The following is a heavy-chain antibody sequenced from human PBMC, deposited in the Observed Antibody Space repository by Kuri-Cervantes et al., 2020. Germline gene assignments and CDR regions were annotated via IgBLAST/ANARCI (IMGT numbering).Heavy chain of an antibody. V-gene: IGHV6-1*01. CDR1: GDSVSSNSAA. CDR2: TYYRSKWYN. J-gene: IGHJ4*02. Sequence: SETLSLTCAISGDSVSSNSAAWNWIRQSPSRGLEWLGRTYYRSKWYNDYAVSVKSRITINPDTSKNQFSLKLSSVTAADTAVYYCATAVPFGYWGQGTPVTVSS. D-gene: IGHD2-21*02. CDR3: ATAVPFGY.